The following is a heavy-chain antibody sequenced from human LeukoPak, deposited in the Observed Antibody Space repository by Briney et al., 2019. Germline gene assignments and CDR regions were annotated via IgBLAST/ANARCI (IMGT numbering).Heavy chain of an antibody. D-gene: IGHD3-22*01. CDR2: ISSSGSTI. CDR3: AKRDDSSGYYLRYFDY. V-gene: IGHV3-48*03. J-gene: IGHJ4*02. CDR1: GFTFSSYE. Sequence: ESGGSLRLSCAASGFTFSSYEMNWVRQAPGKGLEWVSYISSSGSTIYYADSVKGRFTISRDNAKNSPYLQMNSLRAEDTAVYYCAKRDDSSGYYLRYFDYWGQGTLVTVSS.